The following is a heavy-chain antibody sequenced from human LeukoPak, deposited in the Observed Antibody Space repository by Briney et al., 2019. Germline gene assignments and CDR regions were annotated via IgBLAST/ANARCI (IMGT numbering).Heavy chain of an antibody. J-gene: IGHJ4*02. D-gene: IGHD3-16*02. V-gene: IGHV4-59*07. Sequence: DTLSLTCTVSGGSISSYYWSWIRQPPGKGLEWIGYIYYSGSTNYNPSLKSRVTISVDTSKNQFSLKLSSVTAADTAVYYCARGTTDYDYVWGSYRLDYWGQGTLVTVSS. CDR3: ARGTTDYDYVWGSYRLDY. CDR1: GGSISSYY. CDR2: IYYSGST.